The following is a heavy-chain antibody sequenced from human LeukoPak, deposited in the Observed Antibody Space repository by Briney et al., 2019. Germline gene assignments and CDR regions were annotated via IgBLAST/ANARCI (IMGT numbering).Heavy chain of an antibody. CDR2: IYYSGST. J-gene: IGHJ4*02. V-gene: IGHV4-39*07. D-gene: IGHD3-22*01. Sequence: SETLSLTCTVSGGSISSSSYYWGWIRQPPGKGLEWIGCIYYSGSTYYNPSLKSRVTISVDKSKNQFSVMLTPVTAADTAVYYCARNHYYSADYWGQGTLVTVSS. CDR1: GGSISSSSYY. CDR3: ARNHYYSADY.